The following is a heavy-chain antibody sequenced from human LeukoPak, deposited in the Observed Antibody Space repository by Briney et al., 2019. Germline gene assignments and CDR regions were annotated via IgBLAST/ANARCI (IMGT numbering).Heavy chain of an antibody. V-gene: IGHV3-23*01. CDR1: GFTFSSYA. CDR2: ISGGGGTI. D-gene: IGHD5-12*01. CDR3: AKDREGLSSGYDLEYFDY. J-gene: IGHJ4*02. Sequence: GGSLRLSCAASGFTFSSYAMNWVRQAPGKGLEWVSAISGGGGTIYYADSVKGRFTISRDNSKNTLFLQMYSLRAEETAVYYCAKDREGLSSGYDLEYFDYWGQGTLVTVSS.